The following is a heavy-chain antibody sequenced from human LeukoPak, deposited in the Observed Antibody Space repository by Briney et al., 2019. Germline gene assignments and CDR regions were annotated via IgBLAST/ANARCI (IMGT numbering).Heavy chain of an antibody. CDR1: GGSISSYY. CDR3: TRSGYGDHLDF. J-gene: IGHJ4*02. D-gene: IGHD4-17*01. V-gene: IGHV4-59*01. Sequence: PSETLSLTCTVSGGSISSYYWSWIRQPPGEGLESIGYIYNSGSTDYTDYNPSLKSRITISVDSSKNQFSLRLSSVTAADAAVYYCTRSGYGDHLDFWGKGTLVTVSS. CDR2: IYNSGSTDYT.